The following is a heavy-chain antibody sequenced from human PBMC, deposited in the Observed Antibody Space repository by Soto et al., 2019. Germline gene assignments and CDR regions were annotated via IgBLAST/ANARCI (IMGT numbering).Heavy chain of an antibody. Sequence: SETLSFTCTVSGGSISIYYWTWIRQPPGKGLEWIGYIYYSGGTNYNPSLKSRVTISVDTSKNQFSLKLTSVTAADTAVYCCARDVGMDVWGQGTTVTVSS. CDR2: IYYSGGT. CDR3: ARDVGMDV. J-gene: IGHJ6*02. CDR1: GGSISIYY. D-gene: IGHD1-26*01. V-gene: IGHV4-59*01.